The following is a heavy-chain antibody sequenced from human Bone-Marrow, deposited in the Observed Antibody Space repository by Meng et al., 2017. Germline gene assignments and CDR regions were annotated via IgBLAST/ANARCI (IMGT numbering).Heavy chain of an antibody. CDR2: VVYGRRT. CDR1: GASVSSGSHY. CDR3: AGGPWELDF. D-gene: IGHD1-26*01. Sequence: SEILSPTCTVSGASVSSGSHYGSWILQPPGKGVEWIAYVVYGRRTYYSPSLNSRVTRSTDTAKNQLSLKLSSVTAADTAVYYCAGGPWELDFWGQGTLVTVSS. J-gene: IGHJ4*02. V-gene: IGHV4-61*01.